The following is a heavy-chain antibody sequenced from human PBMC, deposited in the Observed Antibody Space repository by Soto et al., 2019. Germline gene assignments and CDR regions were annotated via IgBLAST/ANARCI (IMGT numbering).Heavy chain of an antibody. J-gene: IGHJ4*02. V-gene: IGHV1-46*03. CDR3: VSDGTATYTGFDY. CDR2: INPSGDDI. D-gene: IGHD3-16*01. CDR1: GYTSINYC. Sequence: ASVKVSCKASGYTSINYCMYWVRQAPGQGLEWMGRINPSGDDITYAQNFQGRVTMTRDTSTSSFSMELSSLRSEDTAVYYCVSDGTATYTGFDYWGQGTLVTVPS.